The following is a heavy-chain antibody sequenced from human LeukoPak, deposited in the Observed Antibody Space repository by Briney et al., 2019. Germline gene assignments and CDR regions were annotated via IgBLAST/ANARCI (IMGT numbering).Heavy chain of an antibody. D-gene: IGHD3-16*01. Sequence: GGSLRLSCAASGFTFTGHNMNWVRQAPGKGLEWISFVSISSGTIYYADSVKGRFSISRDNAKSSLDLQMNSLRAEDTAVYYCARAMSTFGGVRNYFDSWGQGTLVTVSS. CDR1: GFTFTGHN. CDR2: VSISSGTI. CDR3: ARAMSTFGGVRNYFDS. V-gene: IGHV3-48*04. J-gene: IGHJ4*02.